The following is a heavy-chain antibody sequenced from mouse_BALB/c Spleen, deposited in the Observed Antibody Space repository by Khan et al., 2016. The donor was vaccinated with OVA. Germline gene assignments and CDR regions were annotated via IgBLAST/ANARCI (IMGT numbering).Heavy chain of an antibody. V-gene: IGHV1S81*02. CDR2: INPSDGDT. D-gene: IGHD2-1*01. CDR1: GYTFTSYY. J-gene: IGHJ3*01. Sequence: VQLQQSGAELVKPGASVKLSCKASGYTFTSYYMYWVNQRPGQGLEWIGEINPSDGDTNFNEKFKSKATLTVDKSSNTAHMQLSSLTSEDSAVYYCTRSGYGTFAFWGQGTLVTVSA. CDR3: TRSGYGTFAF.